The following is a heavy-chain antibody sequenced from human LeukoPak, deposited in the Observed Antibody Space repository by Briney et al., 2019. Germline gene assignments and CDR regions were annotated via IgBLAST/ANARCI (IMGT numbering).Heavy chain of an antibody. D-gene: IGHD3-22*01. CDR3: ARENSSGYYHTDY. CDR1: GFAFSSYN. CDR2: IGSSGSPT. J-gene: IGHJ4*02. Sequence: GGSLRLSCAASGFAFSSYNMNWVRQAPGKGLEWISYIGSSGSPTHYADSVKGRFTISRDNAKNSLFLQMNGLRAEDTAVYYCARENSSGYYHTDYWGQGTLVTVSS. V-gene: IGHV3-21*05.